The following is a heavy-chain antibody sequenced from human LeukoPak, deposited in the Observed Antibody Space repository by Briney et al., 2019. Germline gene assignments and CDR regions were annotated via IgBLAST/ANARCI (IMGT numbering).Heavy chain of an antibody. CDR2: IYYSGST. Sequence: PSETLSLTCTVSGGSISSYYWSWIRQPPGKGLEWIGYIYYSGSTNYNPSLKSRVTISVDTSKNQFSLKLSSVTAADTAAYYCATSSFSAGNDYWGQGTLVTVSS. CDR1: GGSISSYY. D-gene: IGHD6-19*01. J-gene: IGHJ4*02. V-gene: IGHV4-59*08. CDR3: ATSSFSAGNDY.